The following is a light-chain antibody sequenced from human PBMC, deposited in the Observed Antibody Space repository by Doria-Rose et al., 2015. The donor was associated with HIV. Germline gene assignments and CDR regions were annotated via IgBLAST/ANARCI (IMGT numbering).Light chain of an antibody. J-gene: IGKJ1*01. CDR3: QQTYSSPPWT. Sequence: TQSPSSLSASIGDRVTTTCRASQTVSTYLNWFQQELGKAPKLLIYAASRLQSGVPSRFSGIGSGTDFTLTISGLQPGDFATYYCQQTYSSPPWTFGQGTKVEMK. V-gene: IGKV1-39*01. CDR2: AAS. CDR1: QTVSTY.